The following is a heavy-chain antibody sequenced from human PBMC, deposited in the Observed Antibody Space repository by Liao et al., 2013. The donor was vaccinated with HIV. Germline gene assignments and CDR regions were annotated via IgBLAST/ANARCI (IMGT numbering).Heavy chain of an antibody. CDR3: ARAPNAPRITMVRGVMRYFDY. D-gene: IGHD3-10*01. V-gene: IGHV4-34*01. CDR2: INHSGST. CDR1: GGSFSGYY. J-gene: IGHJ4*02. Sequence: QVQLQQWGAGLLKPSETLSLTCAVYGGSFSGYYWSWIRQPPGKGLEWIGEINHSGSTNYNPSLKSRVTISVDTSKNQFSLKLSSVTAADTAVYYCARAPNAPRITMVRGVMRYFDYWGQGTLVTVSS.